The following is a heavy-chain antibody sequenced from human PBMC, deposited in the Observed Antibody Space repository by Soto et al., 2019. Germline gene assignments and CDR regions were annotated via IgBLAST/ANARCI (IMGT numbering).Heavy chain of an antibody. CDR3: ANLPDRENAYDV. J-gene: IGHJ3*01. Sequence: GGSLRLSCEAFGFTVSGKKYVAWVRQAPGKGLEWVSALYDLDGTYYADSVKGRFTTSSDSSRTTVYLQMNDLRPADTAVYYCANLPDRENAYDVWGQGTTVTVS. V-gene: IGHV3-53*01. CDR2: LYDLDGT. CDR1: GFTVSGKKY.